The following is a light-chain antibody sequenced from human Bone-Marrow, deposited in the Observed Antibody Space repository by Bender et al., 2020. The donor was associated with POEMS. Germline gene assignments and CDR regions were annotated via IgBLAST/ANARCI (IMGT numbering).Light chain of an antibody. V-gene: IGLV1-47*02. CDR2: SKN. CDR1: SSNIGSNS. Sequence: QSVLTQPPSASGTPGQRVTISCSGSSSNIGSNSVNWYQQVPGAAPKLLISSKNQRPSGVPDRFSGSKSGTSASLAISGLRSEDEADYYCAAWDDSLSGVVFGGGTKLTVL. J-gene: IGLJ2*01. CDR3: AAWDDSLSGVV.